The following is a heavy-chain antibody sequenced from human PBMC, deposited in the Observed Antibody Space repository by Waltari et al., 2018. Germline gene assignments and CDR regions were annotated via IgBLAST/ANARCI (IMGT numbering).Heavy chain of an antibody. J-gene: IGHJ4*02. Sequence: QVQLQQWGAGLLKLSETLSLTCAVYGGSFSGYYWSWIRQTPGKGLEWIGEINHSGSTNYNPSLKSRVTISVDTSKNQFSLKLSSVTAADTAVYYCARTYGDYADYWGQGTLVTVSS. CDR3: ARTYGDYADY. CDR2: INHSGST. D-gene: IGHD4-17*01. CDR1: GGSFSGYY. V-gene: IGHV4-34*01.